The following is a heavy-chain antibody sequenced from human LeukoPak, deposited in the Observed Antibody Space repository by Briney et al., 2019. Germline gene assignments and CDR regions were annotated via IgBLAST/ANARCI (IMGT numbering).Heavy chain of an antibody. D-gene: IGHD6-6*01. CDR1: GFTFSSYA. CDR3: ARGHARRDKAFDY. Sequence: GRSLRLSCAASGFTFSSYAMHWVRQAPGKGLEWVAVISYDGSNKYYADSVKGRFTISRDNSKNTLYLQMNSLRAEDTAVYYCARGHARRDKAFDYWGQGTLVTVSS. J-gene: IGHJ4*02. V-gene: IGHV3-30*01. CDR2: ISYDGSNK.